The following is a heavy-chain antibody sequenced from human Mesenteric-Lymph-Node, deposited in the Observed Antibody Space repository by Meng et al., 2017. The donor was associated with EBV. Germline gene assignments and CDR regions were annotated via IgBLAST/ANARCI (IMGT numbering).Heavy chain of an antibody. J-gene: IGHJ4*02. CDR3: ARDRVASSDILTGHLLLEY. CDR2: IIPSFGTT. Sequence: VEVWKVGAEVKKPGSSWNVACTSSGGNFSNFGISLVRQAPGQGLEWMGVIIPSFGTTHFAQKFQGRVTITADESTSTAYMELSSLRSEDTALYYCARDRVASSDILTGHLLLEYWGQGTLVTVSS. V-gene: IGHV1-69*01. D-gene: IGHD3-9*01. CDR1: GGNFSNFG.